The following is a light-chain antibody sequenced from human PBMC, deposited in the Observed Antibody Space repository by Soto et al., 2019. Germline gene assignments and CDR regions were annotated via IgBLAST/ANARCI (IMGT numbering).Light chain of an antibody. Sequence: EIVLTQSPVTLSLSPGERATLSCRASQSVSSYLAWYQQKPGQAPRLLIYDASNRATGIPARFSGGGSGTDFTLTIDNLEPEDFAVYYCQQFRTFGQGTKVDIK. CDR1: QSVSSY. CDR3: QQFRT. J-gene: IGKJ1*01. V-gene: IGKV3-11*01. CDR2: DAS.